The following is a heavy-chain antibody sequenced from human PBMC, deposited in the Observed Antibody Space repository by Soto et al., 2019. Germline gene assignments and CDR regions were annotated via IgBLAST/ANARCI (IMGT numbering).Heavy chain of an antibody. CDR1: GYTFTGYY. J-gene: IGHJ6*03. D-gene: IGHD2-21*02. CDR2: ISPNSGGT. Sequence: ASVKVSCKASGYTFTGYYMHWVRQAPGQGLEWMGWISPNSGGTNYAQKFQGWVTMTRDTSISTAYMELSRLRSDDTAVYYCARGMVTSRGYYYYMDVWGKGTTVTVSS. V-gene: IGHV1-2*04. CDR3: ARGMVTSRGYYYYMDV.